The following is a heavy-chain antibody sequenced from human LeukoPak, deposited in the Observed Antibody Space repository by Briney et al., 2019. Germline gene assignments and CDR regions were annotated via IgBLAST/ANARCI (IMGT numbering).Heavy chain of an antibody. Sequence: NPSETLSLTCTVSGGSISSYYWSWIRQPPGKGLEWIGYIYYSGSTNYNPSLKSRVTISVDTSKNQFSLKLSSVTAADTAVYYCATRSSYNRSSSSPEFDYWGQGTLVTVSS. D-gene: IGHD6-6*01. J-gene: IGHJ4*02. CDR3: ATRSSYNRSSSSPEFDY. V-gene: IGHV4-59*01. CDR2: IYYSGST. CDR1: GGSISSYY.